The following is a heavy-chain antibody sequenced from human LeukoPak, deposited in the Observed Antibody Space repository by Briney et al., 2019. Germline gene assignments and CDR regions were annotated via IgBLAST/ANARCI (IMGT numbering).Heavy chain of an antibody. D-gene: IGHD3-10*01. Sequence: QAGGSLRLSCAASGFTFSSYGMHWVRQAPGKGLEWVAFIRYDGSNKYYADSVKGRFTISRDNSKNTLYLQMNSLRAEDTAVYYCAREVLLWFGGGNWFDPWGQGTLVTVSS. J-gene: IGHJ5*02. CDR2: IRYDGSNK. CDR3: AREVLLWFGGGNWFDP. V-gene: IGHV3-30*02. CDR1: GFTFSSYG.